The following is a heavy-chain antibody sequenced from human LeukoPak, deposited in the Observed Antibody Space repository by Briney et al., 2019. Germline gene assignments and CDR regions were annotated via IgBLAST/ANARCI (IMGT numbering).Heavy chain of an antibody. J-gene: IGHJ4*02. CDR3: AADLPYSNYGPLDF. CDR1: GGTFSSYA. Sequence: ASVKVSCKASGGTFSSYAISWVRQAPGQGLEWIGWIVVGSGNTNYAQKFQERVTITRDMSSSTAYLQLSSLSSEDTAVYFCAADLPYSNYGPLDFWGQGTLVTVSS. CDR2: IVVGSGNT. V-gene: IGHV1-58*02. D-gene: IGHD4-11*01.